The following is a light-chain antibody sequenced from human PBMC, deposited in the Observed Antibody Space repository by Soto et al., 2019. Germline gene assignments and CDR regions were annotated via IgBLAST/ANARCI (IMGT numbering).Light chain of an antibody. CDR3: AVWDDSLSGGYV. CDR2: SNN. J-gene: IGLJ1*01. Sequence: QSVLTQPPSASGTPGQRVTISCSGGSSNVGSNYVYWYQQFPGTAPRLLFYSNNQRPSGVPDRFSGSKSGTSASLAIRGLRSEDEADYYCAVWDDSLSGGYVFGTGTKLTVL. V-gene: IGLV1-47*02. CDR1: SSNVGSNY.